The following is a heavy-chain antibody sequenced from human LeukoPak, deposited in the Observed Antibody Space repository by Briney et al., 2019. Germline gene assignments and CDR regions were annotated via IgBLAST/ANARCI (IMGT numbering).Heavy chain of an antibody. CDR2: ISYDGSNK. J-gene: IGHJ4*02. Sequence: GSLRLSCAASGFTFSSYSMNWVRQAPGKGLEWVAVISYDGSNKYYADSVKGRFTISRDNSKNTLYLQMNSLRAEDTAVYYCAKAGSGYSFDYWGQGTLVTVSS. CDR3: AKAGSGYSFDY. D-gene: IGHD3-3*01. CDR1: GFTFSSYS. V-gene: IGHV3-30*18.